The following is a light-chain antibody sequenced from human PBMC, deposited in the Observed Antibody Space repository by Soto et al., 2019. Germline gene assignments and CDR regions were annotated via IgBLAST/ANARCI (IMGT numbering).Light chain of an antibody. CDR2: ANN. J-gene: IGLJ2*01. Sequence: QLVLTQPPSVSGAPGQRVTISCTGSSSNIGAGYDVHWYQQLPGTAPKLLIYANNYRPSGVPDRFSGSKSGASASLAITGLQPDDEADYYCQSYDSSLSGSVVFGGGTKLTVL. CDR3: QSYDSSLSGSVV. CDR1: SSNIGAGYD. V-gene: IGLV1-40*01.